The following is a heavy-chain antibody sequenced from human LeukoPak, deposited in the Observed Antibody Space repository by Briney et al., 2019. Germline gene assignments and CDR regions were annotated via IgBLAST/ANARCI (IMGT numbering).Heavy chain of an antibody. CDR2: ISSSSSYT. CDR1: GFTFSSYT. V-gene: IGHV3-21*05. J-gene: IGHJ3*02. Sequence: PGGSLRLSCAASGFTFSSYTMKWIRQAPGKGLEWVSYISSSSSYTNYADSVKGRFTISRDNAKNPLYLQMNSLRAEDTAVYYCARGLPGAFDIWGQGTVVTVSS. CDR3: ARGLPGAFDI.